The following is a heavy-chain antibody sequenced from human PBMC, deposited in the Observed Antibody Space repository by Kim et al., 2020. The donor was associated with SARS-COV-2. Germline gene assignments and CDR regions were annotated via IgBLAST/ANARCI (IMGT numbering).Heavy chain of an antibody. CDR1: GGSFNAYY. D-gene: IGHD2-8*01. CDR3: ARDNGDYYALDV. Sequence: SETLSLTCAVSGGSFNAYYWTWIRQPPGKGLEWIGEINHSGSTFYNPSLQGRVTTSVDTSKNQFSLELRSVTAADTAVYFCARDNGDYYALDVWGQGTTVIVSS. CDR2: INHSGST. J-gene: IGHJ6*02. V-gene: IGHV4-34*01.